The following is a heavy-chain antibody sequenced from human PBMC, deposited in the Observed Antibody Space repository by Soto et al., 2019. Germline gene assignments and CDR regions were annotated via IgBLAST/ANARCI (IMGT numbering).Heavy chain of an antibody. CDR1: GGTNSSYA. Sequence: SVKISCKASGGTNSSYAISWVRQAPGQGLEWMGGIIPIFGTANYAQKFQGRVTITADESTSTAYMELSSLRSEDTAVYYCAGEVVVPAARYYYYGMDVWGQGTTVTVSS. CDR3: AGEVVVPAARYYYYGMDV. CDR2: IIPIFGTA. J-gene: IGHJ6*02. D-gene: IGHD2-2*01. V-gene: IGHV1-69*13.